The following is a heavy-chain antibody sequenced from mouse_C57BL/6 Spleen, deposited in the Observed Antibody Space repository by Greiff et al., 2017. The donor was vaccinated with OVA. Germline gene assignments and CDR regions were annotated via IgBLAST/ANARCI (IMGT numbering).Heavy chain of an antibody. CDR3: ARRRYYAMDY. V-gene: IGHV5-12*01. CDR2: ISNGGGST. Sequence: DVHLVESGGGLVQPGGSLKLSCAASGFTFSDYYMYWVRQTPEKRLEWVAYISNGGGSTYYPDTVKGRFTISRDNAKNTLYLQMSRLKSEDTAMYYCARRRYYAMDYWGQGTSVTVSS. CDR1: GFTFSDYY. J-gene: IGHJ4*01.